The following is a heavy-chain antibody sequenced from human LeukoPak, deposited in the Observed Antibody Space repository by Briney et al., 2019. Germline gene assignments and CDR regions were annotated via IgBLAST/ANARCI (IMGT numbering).Heavy chain of an antibody. J-gene: IGHJ6*03. Sequence: ASVKVSCKASGYTFTSYDINWVRQATGQGLEWMGWMNPNSGNTGYAQKFQGRVTMTRDTSTSTVYMELSSLRSEDTAVYYCARGVAMGPHYYMDVWGKGTTVTVSS. V-gene: IGHV1-8*01. D-gene: IGHD2-21*01. CDR3: ARGVAMGPHYYMDV. CDR1: GYTFTSYD. CDR2: MNPNSGNT.